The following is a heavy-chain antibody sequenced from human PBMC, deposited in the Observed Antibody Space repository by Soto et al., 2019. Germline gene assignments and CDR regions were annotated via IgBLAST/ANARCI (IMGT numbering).Heavy chain of an antibody. V-gene: IGHV3-21*01. Sequence: PGGSLRLSCAASGFTFSSYSMNWVRQAPGKGLEWVSSISSSSSYIYYADSVKGRFTISRDNAKNSLYLQMNSLRAEDTAVYYCERASIVVVPAANNWFDAWAEGTLVTVSS. D-gene: IGHD2-2*01. CDR2: ISSSSSYI. J-gene: IGHJ5*02. CDR1: GFTFSSYS. CDR3: ERASIVVVPAANNWFDA.